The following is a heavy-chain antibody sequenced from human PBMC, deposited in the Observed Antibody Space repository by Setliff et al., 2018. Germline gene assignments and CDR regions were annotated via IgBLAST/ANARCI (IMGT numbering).Heavy chain of an antibody. CDR2: IYPGDSDT. CDR1: GYNFTSYW. J-gene: IGHJ4*02. Sequence: PGESLKISCKGSGYNFTSYWIGWVRQMPGKGLEWMGVIYPGDSDTRYSPSFQGQVTISADKSISTAYLQWSSLKASDTAIYYCSRPAYSSRWYEIKGFDYWGQGTLVTVSS. CDR3: SRPAYSSRWYEIKGFDY. V-gene: IGHV5-51*01. D-gene: IGHD6-13*01.